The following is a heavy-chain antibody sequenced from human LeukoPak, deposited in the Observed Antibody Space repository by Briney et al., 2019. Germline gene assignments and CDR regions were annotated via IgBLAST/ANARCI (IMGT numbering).Heavy chain of an antibody. Sequence: PGGSLRLSCAASGFTFSTYGMHWVRQAPGKGLEWVAFIRYDGNNKDYADSVKGRFSISRDNSKNTLYLRMNSLRAEDTAVYYCAKGGGYSYENYYFYMDVWGKGTTVTVSS. V-gene: IGHV3-30*02. CDR1: GFTFSTYG. J-gene: IGHJ6*03. CDR3: AKGGGYSYENYYFYMDV. D-gene: IGHD5-18*01. CDR2: IRYDGNNK.